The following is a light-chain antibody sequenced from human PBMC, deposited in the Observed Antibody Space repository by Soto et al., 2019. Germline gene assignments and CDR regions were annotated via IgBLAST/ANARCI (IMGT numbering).Light chain of an antibody. V-gene: IGKV3D-15*01. CDR1: QSVSSN. J-gene: IGKJ2*01. CDR3: QQYNNWPLYT. CDR2: GAS. Sequence: EVVMTQSPATLSVSPGERATLSCRASQSVSSNLAWYQQKPGQAPRSLIYGASTRATGIPARFSGSGSVTEFTLTISSLQSEDFAVYYCQQYNNWPLYTFGQGTKLEIK.